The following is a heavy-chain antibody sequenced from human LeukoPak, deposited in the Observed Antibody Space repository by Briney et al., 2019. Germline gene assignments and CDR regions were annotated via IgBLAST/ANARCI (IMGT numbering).Heavy chain of an antibody. V-gene: IGHV4-59*01. CDR2: IYNSGNT. CDR3: ARPSRDGYRYTFDY. Sequence: PSETLSLTCTVSGGSIGSYYWSWIRQPPGKGLEWIGYIYNSGNTNYSPSLKSRVSISVDTPKNQFSLKLSSVTAADTAVYYCARPSRDGYRYTFDYWGQGILVTVPS. J-gene: IGHJ4*02. D-gene: IGHD5-24*01. CDR1: GGSIGSYY.